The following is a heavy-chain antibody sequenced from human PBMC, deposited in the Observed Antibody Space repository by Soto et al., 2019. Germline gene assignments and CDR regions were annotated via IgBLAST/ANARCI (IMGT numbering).Heavy chain of an antibody. J-gene: IGHJ6*03. V-gene: IGHV3-23*01. CDR1: GFTFSSYA. CDR3: SKVGFSSTRCRIYYYYYYMDV. CDR2: ISGSGGST. D-gene: IGHD2-2*01. Sequence: GGSLRLSCAASGFTFSSYAMSWVRQAPGKGLEWVSAISGSGGSTYYADSVKGRFTISRDNSKNTLYLQMNSLRAEDTAVYYCSKVGFSSTRCRIYYYYYYMDVWGKGTTVTVSS.